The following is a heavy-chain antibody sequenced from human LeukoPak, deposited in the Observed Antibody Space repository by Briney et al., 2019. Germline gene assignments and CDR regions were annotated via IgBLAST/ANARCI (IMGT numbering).Heavy chain of an antibody. CDR2: IYYSGST. V-gene: IGHV4-39*07. J-gene: IGHJ4*02. Sequence: SQTPSPTCTVSGGSTTSSSYDWGWIRQPPGKGLGWGGSIYYSGSTYTNPSRKSPVSQSVDTSKHQFSLKLSSVTAADTAVYYCARADAAMVSVYWGQGTLVSVSS. D-gene: IGHD5-18*01. CDR3: ARADAAMVSVY. CDR1: GGSTTSSSYD.